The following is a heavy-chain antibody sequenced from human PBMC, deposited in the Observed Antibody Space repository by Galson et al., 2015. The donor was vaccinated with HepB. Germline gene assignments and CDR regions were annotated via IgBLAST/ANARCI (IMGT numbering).Heavy chain of an antibody. CDR3: AKANLRTSSSWYYFDY. J-gene: IGHJ4*02. D-gene: IGHD6-13*01. Sequence: LRLSCAASGFTFDDYTVHWVRQAPGKGLEWVSLISWDGGSTYYADSVKGRFTISRDNSKNSLYLQMNSLRTEDTALYYCAKANLRTSSSWYYFDYWGQGTLVTVSS. V-gene: IGHV3-43*01. CDR1: GFTFDDYT. CDR2: ISWDGGST.